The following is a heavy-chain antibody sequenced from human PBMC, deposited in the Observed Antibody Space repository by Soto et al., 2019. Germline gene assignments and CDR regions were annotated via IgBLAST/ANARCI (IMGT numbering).Heavy chain of an antibody. Sequence: ASVKVSCKASGYTFTSYAMHWVRQAPGQRLEWMGWINAGNGNTKYSQKFQGRVTITRDTSENTLYLQMNSLRAEDTAVYFCAKDLGPTGHCSGGFCYNDYWGQGTLVTVSS. D-gene: IGHD2-15*01. CDR2: INAGNGNT. V-gene: IGHV1-3*01. CDR1: GYTFTSYA. J-gene: IGHJ4*02. CDR3: AKDLGPTGHCSGGFCYNDY.